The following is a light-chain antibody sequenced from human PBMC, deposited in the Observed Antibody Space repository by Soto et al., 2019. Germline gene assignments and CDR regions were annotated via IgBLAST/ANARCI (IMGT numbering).Light chain of an antibody. V-gene: IGLV2-14*03. Sequence: QSALTQPASVSGSPGQSITISCAGTRSDVGGYNYVSWYQQHPGKVPRLIISDVNKRPSGVSDRFSGSKSGNTASLTISGLQAEDEADYYCASFTRSVTVVFGGGTKVTVL. CDR3: ASFTRSVTVV. J-gene: IGLJ2*01. CDR1: RSDVGGYNY. CDR2: DVN.